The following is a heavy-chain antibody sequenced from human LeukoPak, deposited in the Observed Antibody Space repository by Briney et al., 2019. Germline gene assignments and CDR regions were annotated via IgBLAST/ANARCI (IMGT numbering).Heavy chain of an antibody. CDR3: ARGPAYDFWSGYYVGVFDY. CDR1: GFTSSSYA. J-gene: IGHJ4*02. V-gene: IGHV3-30*01. D-gene: IGHD3-3*01. Sequence: GRSLRLSCAASGFTSSSYAMHWVRQAPGKGLEWVAVISYDGSNKYYADSVKGRFTISRDNSKNTLYRQMNSLRAEDTAVYYCARGPAYDFWSGYYVGVFDYWGQGTLVTVSS. CDR2: ISYDGSNK.